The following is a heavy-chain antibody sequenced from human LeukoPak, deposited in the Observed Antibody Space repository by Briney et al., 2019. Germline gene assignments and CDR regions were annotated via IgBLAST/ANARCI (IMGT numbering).Heavy chain of an antibody. D-gene: IGHD2-21*02. Sequence: ASVKVSCKASGYTFTSYDINWVRQATGQGLEWMGWMNPNSGNTGYAQKFQGRVTMTRNTSISTAYMELSSLRSEDTAVYYCARRETIQCGGDCYSVPFDYWGQGTLVTVSS. V-gene: IGHV1-8*01. CDR2: MNPNSGNT. CDR3: ARRETIQCGGDCYSVPFDY. CDR1: GYTFTSYD. J-gene: IGHJ4*02.